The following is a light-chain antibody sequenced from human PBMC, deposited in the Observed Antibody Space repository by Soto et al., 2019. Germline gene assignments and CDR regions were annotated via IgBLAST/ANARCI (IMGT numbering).Light chain of an antibody. CDR3: SAFTGTTYV. CDR2: DVS. J-gene: IGLJ1*01. V-gene: IGLV2-14*03. Sequence: QSALTQPASVSGSPGQSITISCTGASSDMWGNNYVSWYQHYPGKAPKLMICDVSNRPSGVSDRFSGSKPGNTASLTISGLQAEDEADYYCSAFTGTTYVFGTGTKVTVL. CDR1: SSDMWGNNY.